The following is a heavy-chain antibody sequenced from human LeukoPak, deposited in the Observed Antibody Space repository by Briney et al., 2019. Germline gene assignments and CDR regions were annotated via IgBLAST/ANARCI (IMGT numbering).Heavy chain of an antibody. D-gene: IGHD4-23*01. Sequence: PGGSLRLSCAASGFTFSSYAMHWVRQAPGKGLEWVAVISYDGSNKYYADSVKGRFTISRDNSKNTLYLQMNSLRAEDTAVYYCARNSRYYYYYYMDVWGKGTTVTVSS. J-gene: IGHJ6*03. CDR3: ARNSRYYYYYYMDV. CDR1: GFTFSSYA. CDR2: ISYDGSNK. V-gene: IGHV3-30*04.